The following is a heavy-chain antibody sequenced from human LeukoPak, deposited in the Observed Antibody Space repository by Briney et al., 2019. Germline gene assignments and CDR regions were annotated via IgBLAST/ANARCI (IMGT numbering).Heavy chain of an antibody. CDR1: GFTFSSYS. CDR2: ISSSSSYI. V-gene: IGHV3-21*01. J-gene: IGHJ6*03. D-gene: IGHD6-19*01. CDR3: ARVAESDYYYYYMDV. Sequence: PGGSLRLSCAASGFTFSSYSMSWVRQAPGKGLEWVSSISSSSSYIYYADSVKGRFTISRDNAKNSLYLQMNSLRAEDTAVYYCARVAESDYYYYYMDVWGKGTTVTVSS.